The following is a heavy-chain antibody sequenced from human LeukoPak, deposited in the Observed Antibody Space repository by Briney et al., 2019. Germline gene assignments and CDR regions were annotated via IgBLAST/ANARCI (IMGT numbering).Heavy chain of an antibody. J-gene: IGHJ6*03. Sequence: PGGSLRLSCAASGFTFSSYGMSWVRQAPGKGLEWVSAISGSGGRTYYADSVKGRFTISRDNAKNSVYLHMNSLRAEDTALYYCARLSAYYYGSYFYYYMDVWGKGTTVTVSS. D-gene: IGHD3-10*01. V-gene: IGHV3-23*01. CDR1: GFTFSSYG. CDR2: ISGSGGRT. CDR3: ARLSAYYYGSYFYYYMDV.